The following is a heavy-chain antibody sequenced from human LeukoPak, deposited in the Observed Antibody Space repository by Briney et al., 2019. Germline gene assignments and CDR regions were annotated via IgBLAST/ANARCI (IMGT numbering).Heavy chain of an antibody. J-gene: IGHJ4*02. CDR2: IHSSGRT. D-gene: IGHD2/OR15-2a*01. CDR3: ARLVENQVPFDY. V-gene: IGHV4-31*03. Sequence: SETLSLTCTVSGGSVSSGGYYWSWIRQHPGKGLEWIGYIHSSGRTYYSPSLRSRLTISTDTSKNQFSLKLSSVTAADTAVYCCARLVENQVPFDYWGQGTLVTVSS. CDR1: GGSVSSGGYY.